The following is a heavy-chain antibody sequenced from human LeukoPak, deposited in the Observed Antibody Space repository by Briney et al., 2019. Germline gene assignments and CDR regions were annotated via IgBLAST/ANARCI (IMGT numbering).Heavy chain of an antibody. D-gene: IGHD3-10*01. CDR3: ARVGDYGSGFDF. CDR1: GFTFSSYW. V-gene: IGHV3-74*01. Sequence: GGSLRLSCAASGFTFSSYWMHWVRQGPGKGLVWVSRFLSDGSRTTYADSVKGRFTISGDNAKNTLYLQMNSLRAEDTAVYYCARVGDYGSGFDFGGQGTLVTVSS. CDR2: FLSDGSRT. J-gene: IGHJ4*02.